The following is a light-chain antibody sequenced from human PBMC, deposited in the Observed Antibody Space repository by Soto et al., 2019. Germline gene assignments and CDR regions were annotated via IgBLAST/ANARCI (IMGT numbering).Light chain of an antibody. CDR2: DAS. CDR3: QLYGSNPLT. CDR1: QSVGNNY. V-gene: IGKV3-20*01. J-gene: IGKJ4*01. Sequence: EIVLTQSPGTLSLSPGERATLSCRASQSVGNNYLAWYQQKPGQAPRFLIYDASSRATGIPDRFSGSGSGTDFTLTISRLEPEDFAVYYCQLYGSNPLTFGGGTKV.